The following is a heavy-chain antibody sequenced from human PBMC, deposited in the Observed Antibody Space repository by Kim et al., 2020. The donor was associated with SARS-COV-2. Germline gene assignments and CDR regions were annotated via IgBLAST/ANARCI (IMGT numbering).Heavy chain of an antibody. CDR1: GGSISSGGYY. J-gene: IGHJ6*02. Sequence: SETLSLTCTVSGGSISSGGYYWSWIRQHPGKGLEWIGYIYYSGSTYYNPSLKSRVTISVDTSKNQFSLKLSSVTAADTAVYYCARVSPVSYDFWSGASHGDYYYYGMDVWGQGTTVTVSS. D-gene: IGHD3-3*01. CDR2: IYYSGST. CDR3: ARVSPVSYDFWSGASHGDYYYYGMDV. V-gene: IGHV4-31*03.